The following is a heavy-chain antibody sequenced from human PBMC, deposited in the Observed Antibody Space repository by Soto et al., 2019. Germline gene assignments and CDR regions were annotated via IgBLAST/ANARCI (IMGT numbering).Heavy chain of an antibody. D-gene: IGHD2-8*02. CDR3: ARFYGTARTPWFDP. CDR1: GFTFSNYA. CDR2: ITSGGST. Sequence: PGGSLRLSCAASGFTFSNYAMTWVRQAPGKGLEWVSGITSGGSTNYADSVKGRFTISRDNSKNTLYLQMNSLRGDDTAVYYCARFYGTARTPWFDPWGQGTLVTVSS. V-gene: IGHV3-23*01. J-gene: IGHJ5*02.